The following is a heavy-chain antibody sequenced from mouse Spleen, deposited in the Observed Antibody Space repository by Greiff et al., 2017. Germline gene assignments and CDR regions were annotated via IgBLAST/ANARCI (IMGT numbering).Heavy chain of an antibody. CDR1: GYTFTSYW. CDR2: IDPSDSYT. J-gene: IGHJ4*01. V-gene: IGHV1-59*01. D-gene: IGHD4-1*02. Sequence: VQLQQPGAELVRPGTSVKLSCKASGYTFTSYWMHWVKQRPGQGLEWIGVIDPSDSYTNYNQKFKGKATLTVDTSSSTAYMQLSSLTSEDSAVYYCARSTGYYAMDYWGQGTSVTVSS. CDR3: ARSTGYYAMDY.